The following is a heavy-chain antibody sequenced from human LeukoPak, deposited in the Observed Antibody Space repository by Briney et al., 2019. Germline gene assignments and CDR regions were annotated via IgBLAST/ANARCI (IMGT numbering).Heavy chain of an antibody. CDR3: ARGFRSGSYFDY. Sequence: SETLSLTCAVYGGSFSGNYWSWIRQPPGKGLEWIGEINNSGSTNYNPSLKSRVTMSVDTSKSQFSLKLSSVTAEDTAVYYCARGFRSGSYFDYWGQGTLVTVSS. CDR1: GGSFSGNY. V-gene: IGHV4-34*01. J-gene: IGHJ4*02. D-gene: IGHD3-3*01. CDR2: INNSGST.